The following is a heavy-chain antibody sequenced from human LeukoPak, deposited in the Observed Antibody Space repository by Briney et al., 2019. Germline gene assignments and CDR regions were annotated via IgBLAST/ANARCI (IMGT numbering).Heavy chain of an antibody. V-gene: IGHV1-69*01. D-gene: IGHD3-10*01. CDR3: ARDRGPYYGSGSHSFDY. CDR1: GGTFSSYA. CDR2: IIPIFGTA. Sequence: ASVKVSCKASGGTFSSYAISWARQAPGQGLEWMGGIIPIFGTANYAQKFQGRVTITADESTSTAYMELSSLRSEDTAVYYCARDRGPYYGSGSHSFDYWGQGTLVTVSS. J-gene: IGHJ4*02.